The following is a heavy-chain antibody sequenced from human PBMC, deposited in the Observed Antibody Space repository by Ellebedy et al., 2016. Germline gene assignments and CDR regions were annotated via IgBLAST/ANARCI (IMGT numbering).Heavy chain of an antibody. CDR1: GYTFTSHS. Sequence: ASVKVSCKASGYTFTSHSLHWVRQAPGQRLEWMGWINGGSGITKYSQKFQGRVTITRDTSANTAYMELSSLRSEDTAVYYCAREPIGTSVTLDSWGQGTLVTASS. CDR3: AREPIGTSVTLDS. CDR2: INGGSGIT. J-gene: IGHJ4*02. D-gene: IGHD4-11*01. V-gene: IGHV1-3*01.